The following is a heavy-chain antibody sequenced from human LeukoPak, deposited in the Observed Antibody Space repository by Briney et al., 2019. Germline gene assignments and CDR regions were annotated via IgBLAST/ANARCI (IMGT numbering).Heavy chain of an antibody. D-gene: IGHD4-17*01. CDR2: IIPILGIA. J-gene: IGHJ4*02. CDR3: ARLHDYGDYVDY. Sequence: ASVKVSCKASGGTFSSYAISWGRQAPGQGLEWMGRIIPILGIANYAQKFQGRVTITADKSTSTAYMELSSLRSEDTAVYYCARLHDYGDYVDYWGQGTLVTVSS. V-gene: IGHV1-69*04. CDR1: GGTFSSYA.